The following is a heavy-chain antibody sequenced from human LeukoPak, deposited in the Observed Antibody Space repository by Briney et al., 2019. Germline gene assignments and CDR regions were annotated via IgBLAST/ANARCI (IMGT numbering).Heavy chain of an antibody. CDR3: AKDISNCGGDCYYFDY. CDR2: ISGDGSDT. Sequence: GGSLRLSCAASGFAFDDYAMHWVRQPPGKGLEWVSLISGDGSDTYYADSVKGRFTISRDNSKNSLYLQVNSLRTGDTALYYCAKDISNCGGDCYYFDYWGQGTLVTVSS. D-gene: IGHD2-21*02. V-gene: IGHV3-43*02. J-gene: IGHJ4*02. CDR1: GFAFDDYA.